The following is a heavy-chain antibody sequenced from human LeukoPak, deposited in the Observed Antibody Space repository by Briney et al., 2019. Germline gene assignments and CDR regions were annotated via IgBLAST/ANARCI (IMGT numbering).Heavy chain of an antibody. CDR2: VYSSGNT. CDR1: GGSISSYY. J-gene: IGHJ4*02. V-gene: IGHV4-4*07. D-gene: IGHD6-19*01. Sequence: SETLSLTCTVSGGSISSYYWSWIRQPAGKGLEWIGRVYSSGNTYHNPSLKSRVTMSVATSTNQFSLKLISVAAADTAVYYCAREVASGWADYWGQGTLVTVSS. CDR3: AREVASGWADY.